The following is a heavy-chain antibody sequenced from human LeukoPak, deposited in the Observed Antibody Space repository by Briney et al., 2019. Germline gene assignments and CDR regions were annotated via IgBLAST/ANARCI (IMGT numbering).Heavy chain of an antibody. CDR1: GYTFTSYG. J-gene: IGHJ4*02. Sequence: ASVKVSCKASGYTFTSYGISWVRQAPGQGLEWMGWISANNGNTNYAQKLQGRVTMTTDTSTSTAYMELRSLRSDDTAVYYCARDRGDTAMDPFDYWGQGTLVTVSS. V-gene: IGHV1-18*01. CDR2: ISANNGNT. D-gene: IGHD5-18*01. CDR3: ARDRGDTAMDPFDY.